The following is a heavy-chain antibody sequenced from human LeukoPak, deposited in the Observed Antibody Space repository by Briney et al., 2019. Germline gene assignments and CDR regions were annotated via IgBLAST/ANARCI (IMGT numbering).Heavy chain of an antibody. CDR1: GGSISIGSYY. CDR2: SYTSGIT. V-gene: IGHV4-61*02. Sequence: RTSETLSLTCTVSGGSISIGSYYGRWVRQPAGKGLERIGRSYTSGITNYNPSLKSRVTISVDTSKNQFSLKLSSVTAADTAVYYCARDRGYCSSTSCYYYYYGMDVWGQGTTVTVSS. D-gene: IGHD2-2*03. J-gene: IGHJ6*02. CDR3: ARDRGYCSSTSCYYYYYGMDV.